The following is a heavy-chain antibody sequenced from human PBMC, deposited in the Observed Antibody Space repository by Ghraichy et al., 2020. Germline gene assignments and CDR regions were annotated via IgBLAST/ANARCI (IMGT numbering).Heavy chain of an antibody. CDR3: AKETGFRNSGTYCGGDCYSPSGY. Sequence: GGSLRLSCAASGFTFSSYAMNWVRQAPGKGLEWVSGISGSGGSTYYADSVKGRFTISRDNSKNTLYLQMNSLRAEDTAVYYCAKETGFRNSGTYCGGDCYSPSGYWGQGTLVTVSS. CDR2: ISGSGGST. D-gene: IGHD2-21*02. V-gene: IGHV3-23*01. J-gene: IGHJ4*02. CDR1: GFTFSSYA.